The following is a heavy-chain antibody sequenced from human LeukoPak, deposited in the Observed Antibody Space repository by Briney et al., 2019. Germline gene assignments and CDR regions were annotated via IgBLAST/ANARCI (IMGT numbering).Heavy chain of an antibody. CDR3: ARILEGSGATFDI. V-gene: IGHV4-59*01. CDR2: IYYTSGRT. J-gene: IGHJ3*02. D-gene: IGHD1-1*01. Sequence: SETLSLTCTVSGGSISGYYWSWIRQPPGEGLEWVAYIYYTSGRTNYNPSLKSRVTILVDTSKNQFSLKLSSVTAADTATYYCARILEGSGATFDIWGQGTMVTVSS. CDR1: GGSISGYY.